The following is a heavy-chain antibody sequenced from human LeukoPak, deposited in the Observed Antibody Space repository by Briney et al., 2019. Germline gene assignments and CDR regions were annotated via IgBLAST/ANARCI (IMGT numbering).Heavy chain of an antibody. V-gene: IGHV3-21*01. Sequence: GGSLRLSCTASGFTFINYSMNWVRQAPGKGLEWVSSISSSSTYIYYADSVKGRFTISRDNAKNSLYLQMNSLRAEDTAVYYCARDGVGYCSSTTCQIDYWGQGTLVTVSS. J-gene: IGHJ4*02. CDR1: GFTFINYS. CDR2: ISSSSTYI. CDR3: ARDGVGYCSSTTCQIDY. D-gene: IGHD2-2*01.